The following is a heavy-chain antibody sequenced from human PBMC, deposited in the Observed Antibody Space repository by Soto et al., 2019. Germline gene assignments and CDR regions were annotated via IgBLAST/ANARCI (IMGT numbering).Heavy chain of an antibody. Sequence: PLEILSLTCTVSGGSISSYCWSWIRQPPGKGLEWIGYIYHSGSTYYNPSLKSRVTISVDRSKNQFSLKLSSVTAADTAVYYCARGGVDYYDSSGYYFSPYYFDYWGQGTLVTVSS. D-gene: IGHD3-22*01. J-gene: IGHJ4*02. V-gene: IGHV4-30-2*01. CDR1: GGSISSYC. CDR2: IYHSGST. CDR3: ARGGVDYYDSSGYYFSPYYFDY.